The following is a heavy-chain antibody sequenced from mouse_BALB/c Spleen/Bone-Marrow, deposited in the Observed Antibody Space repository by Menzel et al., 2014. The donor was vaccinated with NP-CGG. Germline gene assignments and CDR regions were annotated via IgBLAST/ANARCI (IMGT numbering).Heavy chain of an antibody. J-gene: IGHJ2*01. CDR2: MNPFNDGT. CDR1: RYTFTSYV. Sequence: EVKLMESGPELVKPGASVKMSCKASRYTFTSYVLHWVRQKPGQGLEWIGFMNPFNDGTKYNEKFKGKATLTSDKSSSTAYMELSSLTSEDSAVYYCAREVVATDYFDYWGQGTTLTVSS. V-gene: IGHV1-14*01. D-gene: IGHD1-1*01. CDR3: AREVVATDYFDY.